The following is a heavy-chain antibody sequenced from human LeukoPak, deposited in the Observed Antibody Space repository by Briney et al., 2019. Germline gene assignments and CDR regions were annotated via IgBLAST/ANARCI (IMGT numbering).Heavy chain of an antibody. CDR3: ARVTYDFWSGYYRGWFDP. Sequence: SETLSLTCTVSGYSSGYYWGWIRQPPGKGLEWIGSIYHSGSTYYNPSLKSRVTISVDTSKNQFSLKLSSVTAADTAVYYCARVTYDFWSGYYRGWFDPWGQGTLVTVSS. J-gene: IGHJ5*02. V-gene: IGHV4-38-2*02. CDR2: IYHSGST. D-gene: IGHD3-3*01. CDR1: GYSSGYY.